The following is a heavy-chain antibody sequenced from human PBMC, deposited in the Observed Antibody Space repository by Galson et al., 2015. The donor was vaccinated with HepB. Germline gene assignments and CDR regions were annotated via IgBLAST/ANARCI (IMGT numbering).Heavy chain of an antibody. J-gene: IGHJ4*02. V-gene: IGHV4-34*01. CDR3: ARCSRRRGGLWSGYSY. Sequence: LSLTCAVYGGSFSGYYWSWIRQPPGKGLEWIGEINHSGSTNYNPSLKSRVTISVDTSKNQFSLKLSSVTAADTAVYYCARCSRRRGGLWSGYSYWGQGTLVTVSS. CDR2: INHSGST. CDR1: GGSFSGYY. D-gene: IGHD3-3*01.